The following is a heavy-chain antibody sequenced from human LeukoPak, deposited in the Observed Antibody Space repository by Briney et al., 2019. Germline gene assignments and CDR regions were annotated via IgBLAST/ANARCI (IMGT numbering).Heavy chain of an antibody. CDR1: GFTLSSYW. CDR3: ARDRYSSGWLWFDP. V-gene: IGHV3-7*01. D-gene: IGHD6-19*01. Sequence: GGSLRLSCAASGFTLSSYWMSWVRQAPGKGLEWVANIKQDGSEKYYVDSVKGRFTISRDNAKNSLYLQMNSLRAEDTAVYYCARDRYSSGWLWFDPWGQGTLVTVSS. J-gene: IGHJ5*02. CDR2: IKQDGSEK.